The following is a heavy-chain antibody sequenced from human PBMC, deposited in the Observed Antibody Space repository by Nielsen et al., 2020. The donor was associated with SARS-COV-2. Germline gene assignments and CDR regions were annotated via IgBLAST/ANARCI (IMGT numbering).Heavy chain of an antibody. V-gene: IGHV4-39*01. D-gene: IGHD6-6*01. Sequence: SETLSLTCTVSGGSIGSSSYYWGWIRQPPGKGLEWIGSIYYSGSTYYNPSLKSRVTISVDTSKNQFSLKLSSVTAADTAVYYCASPRNSSSSPFDYWGQGTLVTVSS. CDR2: IYYSGST. CDR1: GGSIGSSSYY. CDR3: ASPRNSSSSPFDY. J-gene: IGHJ4*02.